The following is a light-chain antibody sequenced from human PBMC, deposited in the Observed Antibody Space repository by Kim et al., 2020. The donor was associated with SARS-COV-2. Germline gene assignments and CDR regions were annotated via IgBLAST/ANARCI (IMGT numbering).Light chain of an antibody. CDR3: SAWDSSLSAVV. V-gene: IGLV10-54*01. CDR2: RNN. J-gene: IGLJ2*01. CDR1: SNNVGNQG. Sequence: QAGLTQPPSMSKGFRQTATLTCTGNSNNVGNQGAAWLQQHQGHPPKLLSYRNNNRPSGISERLSASRSGNTASLTITGLQPEDEADYYCSAWDSSLSAVVFGGGTQLTVL.